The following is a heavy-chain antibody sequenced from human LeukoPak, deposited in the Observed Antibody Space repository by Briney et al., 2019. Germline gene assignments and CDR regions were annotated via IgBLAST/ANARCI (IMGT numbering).Heavy chain of an antibody. CDR1: GYTFTGYY. CDR3: ARVHRGGDPDY. Sequence: ASVKVSCKASGYTFTGYYMHRVRQAPGQGLEWMGWINPNSGGTNYVQKFQGRVTMTRDTSISAAYMELSRLRSDDTAVYYCARVHRGGDPDYWGQGTLVTVSS. CDR2: INPNSGGT. V-gene: IGHV1-2*02. J-gene: IGHJ4*02. D-gene: IGHD2-21*02.